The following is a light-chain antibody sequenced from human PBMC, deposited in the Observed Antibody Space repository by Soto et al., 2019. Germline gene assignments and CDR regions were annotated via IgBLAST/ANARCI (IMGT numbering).Light chain of an antibody. V-gene: IGLV2-23*01. J-gene: IGLJ2*01. Sequence: QSALTQPASVSGSLGQSITISCTGTSSDVGSYNLVSWYQQHPGKAPKVMIYEGSKRPSGVSNRFSGSKSGNTASLTTSGLQAEDEADYYCCSYARSAIVVFGGGTQLTVL. CDR1: SSDVGSYNL. CDR3: CSYARSAIVV. CDR2: EGS.